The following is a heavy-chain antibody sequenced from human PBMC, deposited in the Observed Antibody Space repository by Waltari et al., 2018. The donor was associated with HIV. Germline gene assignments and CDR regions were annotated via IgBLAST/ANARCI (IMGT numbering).Heavy chain of an antibody. CDR2: ISSSSSYI. V-gene: IGHV3-21*01. Sequence: EVQLVESGGGLVKPGGSLRLSCAASGFTFSSYSMNWVRQAPGKGLEWVSSISSSSSYIYYADSVKGRFTISRDNAKNSLYLQMNSLRAEDTAVYYCARDAVRSSWFFDYWGQGTLVTVSS. CDR1: GFTFSSYS. J-gene: IGHJ4*02. D-gene: IGHD6-13*01. CDR3: ARDAVRSSWFFDY.